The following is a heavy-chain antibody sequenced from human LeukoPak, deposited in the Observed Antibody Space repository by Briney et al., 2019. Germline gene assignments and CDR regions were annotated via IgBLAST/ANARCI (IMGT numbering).Heavy chain of an antibody. CDR2: ISADGGST. J-gene: IGHJ3*02. D-gene: IGHD2-2*01. Sequence: PGGSLRLSCVASGLNFDDSAMHWVRQAPGKGLEWVSLISADGGSTFSADSVKGRFTISRDNSKNTLYLQMNSLRDEDTAVYYCAKDLGCSTTSCTYDAFDIWGQGTMVTVSS. CDR3: AKDLGCSTTSCTYDAFDI. CDR1: GLNFDDSA. V-gene: IGHV3-43*02.